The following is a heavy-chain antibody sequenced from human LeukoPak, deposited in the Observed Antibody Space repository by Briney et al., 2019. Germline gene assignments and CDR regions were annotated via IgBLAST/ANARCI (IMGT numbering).Heavy chain of an antibody. V-gene: IGHV3-21*04. CDR1: GFTFSSYS. J-gene: IGHJ5*02. D-gene: IGHD3-10*01. CDR3: ARLPHYYGSGSYRWFDP. CDR2: ISSSSSYI. Sequence: GXXXRLXCAASGFTFSSYSMNWVRQAPGKGLEWVSSISSSSSYIYYADSVKGRFTISRDNAKNSLYLQMNSLRAEDTAVYYCARLPHYYGSGSYRWFDPWGQGTLVTVSS.